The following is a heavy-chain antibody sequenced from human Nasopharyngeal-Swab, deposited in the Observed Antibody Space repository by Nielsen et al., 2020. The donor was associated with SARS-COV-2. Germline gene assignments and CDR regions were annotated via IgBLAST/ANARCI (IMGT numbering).Heavy chain of an antibody. CDR3: ARDPGIAAAGTDYFDY. J-gene: IGHJ4*02. CDR2: ISYDGSNK. D-gene: IGHD6-13*01. Sequence: VRQAPGKGLEWGAVISYDGSNKYYADSVKGRFTISRDNSKNTLYLQMNSLRAEDTAVYYCARDPGIAAAGTDYFDYWGQGTLVTVSS. V-gene: IGHV3-30-3*01.